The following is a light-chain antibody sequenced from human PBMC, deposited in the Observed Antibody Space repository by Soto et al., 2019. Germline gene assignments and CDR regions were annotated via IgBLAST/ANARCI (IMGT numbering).Light chain of an antibody. V-gene: IGLV2-14*01. CDR3: SSYTSSSTLV. CDR1: SSDVGGYNY. CDR2: DVS. J-gene: IGLJ2*01. Sequence: QSALTQPASVSGSPGQSINISCTGTSSDVGGYNYVSWYQQHPGKAPKLMIYDVSNRPSGVSNRFSGSKSGNTASLTISGLQAEDEADYYCSSYTSSSTLVFGGGTKVTVL.